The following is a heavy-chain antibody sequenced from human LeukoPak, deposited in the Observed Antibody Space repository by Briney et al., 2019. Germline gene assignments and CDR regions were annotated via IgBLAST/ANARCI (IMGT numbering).Heavy chain of an antibody. CDR1: GDSISSSSYY. V-gene: IGHV4-39*01. CDR3: ARRSDYTVGYGMDV. J-gene: IGHJ6*02. CDR2: IYYSGST. D-gene: IGHD4-23*01. Sequence: SETLSLTCTVSGDSISSSSYYWGWIRQPPGKGLEWIGSIYYSGSTYYNPSLKSRVTISVDTSKNQFSLKLSSVTAADTAVYYCARRSDYTVGYGMDVWGQGTTVTVSS.